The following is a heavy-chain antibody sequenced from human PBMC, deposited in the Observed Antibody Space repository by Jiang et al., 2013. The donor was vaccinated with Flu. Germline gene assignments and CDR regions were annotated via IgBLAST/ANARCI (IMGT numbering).Heavy chain of an antibody. V-gene: IGHV1-3*04. Sequence: SVKISCKASGYSFTYYAIHWVRQAPGQRPECMGWINTDDGRTKYSEKFQGRLTFTRDTSASTVFLELTSLTSEDTSVYYCARDLRNNWFDTWGQGTLVTVSS. CDR2: INTDDGRT. CDR3: ARDLRNNWFDT. CDR1: GYSFTYYA. J-gene: IGHJ5*02.